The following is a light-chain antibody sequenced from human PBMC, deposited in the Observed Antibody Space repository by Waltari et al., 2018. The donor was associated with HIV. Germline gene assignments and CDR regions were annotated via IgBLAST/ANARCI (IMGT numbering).Light chain of an antibody. CDR3: AAWDVTLHGWV. J-gene: IGLJ3*02. Sequence: QSVLTQSPSASGTPGQRVTISSSGSSSNIGINTIHWFQQHPGTAPKLLLFNYNERPSGVPARFSGSNSGTSASLAISGLQSEDEANYYCAAWDVTLHGWVFGGGTKVTVL. V-gene: IGLV1-44*01. CDR2: NYN. CDR1: SSNIGINT.